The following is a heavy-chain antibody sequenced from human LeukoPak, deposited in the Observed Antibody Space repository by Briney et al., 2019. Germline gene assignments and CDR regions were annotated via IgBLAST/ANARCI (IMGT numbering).Heavy chain of an antibody. V-gene: IGHV4-59*08. J-gene: IGHJ4*02. CDR1: DGSISSYD. CDR2: ITYSGST. CDR3: ARHGAAWSFDY. Sequence: SETLSLTCTVSDGSISSYDWSCIRLPPGKGLEWIAYITYSGSTYYNPSLKSRVTISLDTSKNHFSLKLSSVTASDTAIYYCARHGAAWSFDYRGQGTLVTVSS. D-gene: IGHD2-8*02.